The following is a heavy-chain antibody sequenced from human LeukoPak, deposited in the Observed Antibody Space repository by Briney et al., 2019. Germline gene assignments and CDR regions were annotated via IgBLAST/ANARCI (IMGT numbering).Heavy chain of an antibody. CDR2: ISAYNGNT. CDR1: GFTFTGHG. V-gene: IGHV1-18*01. D-gene: IGHD5-12*01. CDR3: ARVVYSGYDSRDYYYMDV. Sequence: GASVKVSCTASGFTFTGHGFSWVRQAPGQGLEWMGWISAYNGNTNYAQKLQGRVTMTTDTSTSTAYMELRSLRSDDTAVYYCARVVYSGYDSRDYYYMDVWGKGTTVTVSS. J-gene: IGHJ6*03.